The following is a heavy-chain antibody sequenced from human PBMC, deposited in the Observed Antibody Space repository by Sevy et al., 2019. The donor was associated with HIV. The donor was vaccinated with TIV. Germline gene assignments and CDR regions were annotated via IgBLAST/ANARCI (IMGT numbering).Heavy chain of an antibody. CDR1: GGSVSSGSYY. Sequence: SETLSLTCTVSGGSVSSGSYYWSWIRQPPGKGLEWIGYIYYSGSTNYNPSLKSRVTISVDTSKNQFSLKRSSVTAADTAVYYCAGAVGGYSYGSDYWYFDLWGRGTLVTVSS. CDR2: IYYSGST. CDR3: AGAVGGYSYGSDYWYFDL. J-gene: IGHJ2*01. V-gene: IGHV4-61*01. D-gene: IGHD5-18*01.